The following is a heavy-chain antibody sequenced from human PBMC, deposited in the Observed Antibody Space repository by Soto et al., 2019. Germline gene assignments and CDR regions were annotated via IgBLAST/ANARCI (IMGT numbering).Heavy chain of an antibody. CDR3: AKVEMATYTSGPFDY. J-gene: IGHJ4*02. D-gene: IGHD5-12*01. Sequence: GGSLRLSCAASGFTFSSYAMSWVRQAPGKGLEWVSAISGSGGSTYYADSVKGRFTISRDNSKNTLYLQMNSLRAEDTAVYYCAKVEMATYTSGPFDYWGQGTLVTVSS. CDR2: ISGSGGST. V-gene: IGHV3-23*01. CDR1: GFTFSSYA.